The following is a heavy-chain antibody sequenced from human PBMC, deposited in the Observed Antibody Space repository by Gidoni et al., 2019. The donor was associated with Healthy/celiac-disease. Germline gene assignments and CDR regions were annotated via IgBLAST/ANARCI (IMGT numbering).Heavy chain of an antibody. V-gene: IGHV3-11*01. D-gene: IGHD3-16*01. CDR3: ARDLRPTGEEYYYYYYGMDV. J-gene: IGHJ6*02. CDR2: ISSSGSTI. Sequence: LEWVSYISSSGSTIYYADSVKGRFTISRDNAKNSLYLQMNSLRAEDTAVYYCARDLRPTGEEYYYYYYGMDVWGQGTTVTVSS.